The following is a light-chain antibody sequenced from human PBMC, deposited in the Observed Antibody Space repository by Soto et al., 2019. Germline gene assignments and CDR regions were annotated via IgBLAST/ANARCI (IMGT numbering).Light chain of an antibody. CDR1: HSVSSSY. CDR2: GAS. J-gene: IGKJ1*01. V-gene: IGKV3-20*01. CDR3: QQYGSLSWT. Sequence: EIVLTQSPGTLSLSPGERATRSCRAGHSVSSSYLAWYQQKPGQAPRLLIFGASGRATGIPDRFSGSGSGTDFTLTISRLEPEDFAVYYCQQYGSLSWTFGQGTKVDI.